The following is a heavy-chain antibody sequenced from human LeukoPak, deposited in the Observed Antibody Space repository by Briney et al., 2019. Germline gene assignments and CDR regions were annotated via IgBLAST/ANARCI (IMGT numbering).Heavy chain of an antibody. CDR1: GFTVSSNS. J-gene: IGHJ5*02. Sequence: GGSLRLSCAASGFTVSSNSMSWVRQAPGKGLEWVSFIYSDNTHYSDSVKGRFTISRDNSKNTLYLQMNSLRAEDTAVYYCARGRVTMVRGVNDNGWFDPWGQGTLVTVSS. CDR2: IYSDNT. D-gene: IGHD3-10*01. CDR3: ARGRVTMVRGVNDNGWFDP. V-gene: IGHV3-53*01.